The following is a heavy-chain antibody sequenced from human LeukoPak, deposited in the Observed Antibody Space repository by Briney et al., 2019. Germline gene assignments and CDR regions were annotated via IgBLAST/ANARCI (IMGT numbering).Heavy chain of an antibody. CDR2: IRSEAYGGTT. V-gene: IGHV3-49*04. CDR1: GFTFGDYA. J-gene: IGHJ4*02. Sequence: PGGSLRLSCTASGFTFGDYAMSWARQAPGKGLEWVGFIRSEAYGGTTEYAASVKGRFTISRDDSKSIAYLQMNSLKTEDTAVYYCTRSGSYLLIDYWGQGTLVTVSS. CDR3: TRSGSYLLIDY. D-gene: IGHD1-26*01.